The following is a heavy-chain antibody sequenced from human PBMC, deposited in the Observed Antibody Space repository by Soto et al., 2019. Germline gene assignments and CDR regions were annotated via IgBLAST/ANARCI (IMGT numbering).Heavy chain of an antibody. V-gene: IGHV3-11*01. D-gene: IGHD2-15*01. Sequence: QVQLVESGGGLVKPGGSLRLSCAASGFTFSDYYMNWVRQAPGKGLEWISYIGRTGTTKYYADSVKGRFSIFRDNAKNSVSLQMNSLRADDTAVYYCARESYYSHFDYWGQGALVTVSS. CDR2: IGRTGTTK. CDR1: GFTFSDYY. CDR3: ARESYYSHFDY. J-gene: IGHJ4*02.